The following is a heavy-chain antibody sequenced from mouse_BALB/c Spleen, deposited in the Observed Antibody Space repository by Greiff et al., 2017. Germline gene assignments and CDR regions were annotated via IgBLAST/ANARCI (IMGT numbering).Heavy chain of an antibody. CDR1: GYTFSSYW. CDR2: ILPGSGST. J-gene: IGHJ3*01. CDR3: ARSRYDGWFAY. V-gene: IGHV1-9*01. D-gene: IGHD2-14*01. Sequence: QVQLKQSGAELMKPGASVKISCKATGYTFSSYWIEWVKQRPGHGLEWIGEILPGSGSTNYNEKFKGKATFTADTSSNTAYMQLSSLTSEDSAVYYCARSRYDGWFAYWGQGTLVTVSA.